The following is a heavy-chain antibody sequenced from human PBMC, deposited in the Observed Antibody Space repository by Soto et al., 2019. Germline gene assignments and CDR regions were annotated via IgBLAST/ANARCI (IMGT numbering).Heavy chain of an antibody. Sequence: SGGSLRLSCAASGFTFSSYAMHWVRQAPGKGLEWVAVISYDGSNKYYADSVKGRFTISRDNSKNTLYLQMNSLRAEDTAVYYCAREYDCSSTSCPIKYYYGMDVWGQGTTVTV. CDR3: AREYDCSSTSCPIKYYYGMDV. CDR1: GFTFSSYA. CDR2: ISYDGSNK. D-gene: IGHD2-2*01. V-gene: IGHV3-30-3*01. J-gene: IGHJ6*02.